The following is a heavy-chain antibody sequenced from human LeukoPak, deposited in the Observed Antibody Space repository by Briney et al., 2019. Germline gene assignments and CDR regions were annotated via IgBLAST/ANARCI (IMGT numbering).Heavy chain of an antibody. V-gene: IGHV3-53*01. CDR3: ARSGAGWFDY. J-gene: IGHJ4*02. CDR1: GFAVSTHF. D-gene: IGHD6-19*01. Sequence: PGGSLRLSCAASGFAVSTHFMSWVRQAPGKRLEWVSVIYADGSTYYADSVKSRVTISRDNSKNTLYLQMNSLRAEDTAVYYCARSGAGWFDYWGQGTLVTVSS. CDR2: IYADGST.